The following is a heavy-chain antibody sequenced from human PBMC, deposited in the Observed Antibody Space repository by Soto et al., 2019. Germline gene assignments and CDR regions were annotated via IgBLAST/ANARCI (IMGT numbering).Heavy chain of an antibody. D-gene: IGHD1-26*01. J-gene: IGHJ4*02. CDR3: ANPQLFYGSYYDY. V-gene: IGHV3-23*01. CDR2: ISGSGGST. Sequence: VGSLRFSCAASGFTFSSYAMSWVRQAPGKGLEWVSAISGSGGSTYYADSVKGRFTISRDNSKNTLYLQMNSLRAEDTAVYYCANPQLFYGSYYDYWGQGTLVTVSS. CDR1: GFTFSSYA.